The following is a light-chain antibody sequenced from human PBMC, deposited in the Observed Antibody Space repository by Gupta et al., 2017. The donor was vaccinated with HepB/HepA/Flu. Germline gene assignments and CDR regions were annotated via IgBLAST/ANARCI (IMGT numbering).Light chain of an antibody. CDR3: QQEGNYLRT. CDR2: KAS. V-gene: IGKV1-5*03. Sequence: DLQMPQSPSTLSASVGDRVTITCRASQSVSAWVAWYQQEPEKPPKLLISKASSLEDGVPSRFSGSGSGTEFTLSISSLQSDDFATYYCQQEGNYLRTFGQGTKVDI. CDR1: QSVSAW. J-gene: IGKJ1*01.